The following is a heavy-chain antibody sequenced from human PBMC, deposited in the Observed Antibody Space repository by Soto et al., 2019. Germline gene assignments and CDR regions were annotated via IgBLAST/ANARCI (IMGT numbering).Heavy chain of an antibody. J-gene: IGHJ5*02. CDR2: ISGSGGST. CDR1: GFTFSSYA. D-gene: IGHD2-2*01. Sequence: EVQLLESGGGLVQPGGSLRLSCAASGFTFSSYAMSWVRQAPGKGLEWVSAISGSGGSTYYADSVKGRSTISRDNSKNTLYLKMTVLRAEDTAVDDCAKDSHTTVVVPAAPNWFDPWGQGTLVTVSS. V-gene: IGHV3-23*01. CDR3: AKDSHTTVVVPAAPNWFDP.